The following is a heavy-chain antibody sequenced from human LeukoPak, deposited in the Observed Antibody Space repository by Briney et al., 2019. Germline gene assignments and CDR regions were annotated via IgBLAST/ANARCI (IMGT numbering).Heavy chain of an antibody. CDR1: GFTFSSYG. CDR2: ISYDGSNK. D-gene: IGHD3-22*01. Sequence: PGRSLRLSCAASGFTFSSYGMHWVRQAPGKGLEWVAVISYDGSNKYYADSVKGRFTISRDNSKNTLYLQMNSLRAEDTAVYYCASHDSSGYPGDYWGQGTLVTVSS. V-gene: IGHV3-30*03. J-gene: IGHJ4*02. CDR3: ASHDSSGYPGDY.